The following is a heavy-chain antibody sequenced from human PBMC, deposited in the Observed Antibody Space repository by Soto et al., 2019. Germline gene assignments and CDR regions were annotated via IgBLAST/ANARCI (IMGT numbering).Heavy chain of an antibody. CDR2: ISSDGSYK. CDR1: EFTFSSYG. CDR3: AKDFTGWGYSRSFRIHY. V-gene: IGHV3-30*18. J-gene: IGHJ4*02. Sequence: GGSLRLSCAASEFTFSSYGMHWVRQAPGKGLEWVAVISSDGSYKFYADSVKGRFTISRDNSKNTLYLQMNSLRAEDTAVYYCAKDFTGWGYSRSFRIHYWGQGTLGTVSS. D-gene: IGHD1-26*01.